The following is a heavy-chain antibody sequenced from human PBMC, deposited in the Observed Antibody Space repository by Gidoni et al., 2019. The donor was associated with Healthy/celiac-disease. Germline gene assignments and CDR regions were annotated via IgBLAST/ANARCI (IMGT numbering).Heavy chain of an antibody. CDR1: GFTFSSYW. J-gene: IGHJ4*02. V-gene: IGHV3-7*01. Sequence: EVQLVESGGGLVQPGGSLRLSCAASGFTFSSYWMSWVRQAPGKGLVWVANIKQDGRGKSYVDSVKGRFPISRDNAKNSLYLQMNSLRAEYTAVYYCASYDSSGYYGVWGQGTLVTVSS. CDR3: ASYDSSGYYGV. CDR2: IKQDGRGK. D-gene: IGHD3-22*01.